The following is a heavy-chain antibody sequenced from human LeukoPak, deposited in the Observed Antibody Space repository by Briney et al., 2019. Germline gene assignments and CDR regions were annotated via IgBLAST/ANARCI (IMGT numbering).Heavy chain of an antibody. CDR3: ARGNWCNDCGGWFDP. Sequence: GGSLRLSCAASGFTFRNYAMSWVRQAPGKGLEWVSTVSADGRKTWYADSLEGRFTISRDNSKDTLYLEMGTLREEDTAVYYCARGNWCNDCGGWFDPWGQGSLVTVSS. CDR1: GFTFRNYA. D-gene: IGHD2-8*01. CDR2: VSADGRKT. J-gene: IGHJ5*02. V-gene: IGHV3-23*01.